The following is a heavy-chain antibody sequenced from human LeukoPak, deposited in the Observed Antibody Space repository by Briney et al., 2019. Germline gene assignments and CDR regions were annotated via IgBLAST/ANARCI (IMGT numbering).Heavy chain of an antibody. CDR1: GGTFSSYA. Sequence: SVKVSCKASGGTFSSYAISWVRQAPGQGLEWMGGIIPIFGTANYAQKFQGRVTITADESTSTAYMELSSLRSEDTAVYYCARVITVAGSMHFDYWGQGTLVTVSS. CDR2: IIPIFGTA. V-gene: IGHV1-69*13. D-gene: IGHD6-19*01. CDR3: ARVITVAGSMHFDY. J-gene: IGHJ4*02.